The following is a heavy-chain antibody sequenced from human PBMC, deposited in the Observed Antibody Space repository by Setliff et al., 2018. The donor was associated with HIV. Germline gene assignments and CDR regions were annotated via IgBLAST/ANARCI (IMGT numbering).Heavy chain of an antibody. CDR1: GFTVSSNY. V-gene: IGHV3-66*02. J-gene: IGHJ4*02. Sequence: ATLSLSCAVSGFTVSSNYMSWVRQAPGKGLEWVSVIYTDGNTNYADSVKGRFIISRDNSKDTLYLQMNNLRTEDSALYYCARGGGLAYWGQGTLVTVSS. CDR3: ARGGGLAY. CDR2: IYTDGNT. D-gene: IGHD3-16*01.